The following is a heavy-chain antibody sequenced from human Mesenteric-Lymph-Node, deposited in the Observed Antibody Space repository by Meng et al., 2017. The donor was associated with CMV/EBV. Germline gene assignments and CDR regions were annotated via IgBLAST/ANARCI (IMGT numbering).Heavy chain of an antibody. CDR2: VYYSGYT. J-gene: IGHJ4*02. CDR3: AGGGSYRDFDF. Sequence: SQTLSLTCVVSGGSMTKYYWSWIRQPPGKGLEWIGYVYYSGYTKYNPSLKSRVTISADTSKNQFSLKVPSVTAADTATYYCAGGGSYRDFDFWGQGTLVTVSS. V-gene: IGHV4-59*01. D-gene: IGHD1-26*01. CDR1: GGSMTKYY.